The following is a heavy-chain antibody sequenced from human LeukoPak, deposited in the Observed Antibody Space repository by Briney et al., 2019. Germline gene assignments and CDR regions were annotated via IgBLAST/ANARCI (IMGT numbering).Heavy chain of an antibody. J-gene: IGHJ5*02. D-gene: IGHD2-15*01. CDR1: GGTFNTYA. V-gene: IGHV1-69*06. CDR3: ARGIWEVRQGVAPLDPFDP. CDR2: IIPIFDTT. Sequence: SVKVSCKASGGTFNTYAISWVRQAPGQGLEWMGGIIPIFDTTHYAHNFQGRVTITAEKSTTTAYMELSSLRSEDTAVYYCARGIWEVRQGVAPLDPFDPWGQGTLVTVSS.